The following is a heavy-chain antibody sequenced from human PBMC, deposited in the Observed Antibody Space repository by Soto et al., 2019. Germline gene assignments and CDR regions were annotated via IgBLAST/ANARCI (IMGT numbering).Heavy chain of an antibody. J-gene: IGHJ4*02. CDR3: AKVRVVVTVPNYFDY. CDR2: ISGSGGST. Sequence: SLRLSCAASGFTFSSYAMSWVRQAPGKGLEWVSAISGSGGSTYYADSVKGRFTISRDNSKNTLYLQMNSLRAEDTAVYYCAKVRVVVTVPNYFDYWGQGTLVTVSS. D-gene: IGHD2-21*02. CDR1: GFTFSSYA. V-gene: IGHV3-23*01.